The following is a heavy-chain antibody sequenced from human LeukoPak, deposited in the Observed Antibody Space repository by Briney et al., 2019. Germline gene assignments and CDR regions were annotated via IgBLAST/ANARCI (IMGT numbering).Heavy chain of an antibody. CDR1: GFTFSSYA. V-gene: IGHV3-23*01. Sequence: PGGSLRLSCAASGFTFSSYAMSWVRQAPGKGLEWASAISGSGGSTYYADSVKGRFTISRDNSKNTLYLQMNSLRAEDTAVYYCAKDPNYYDSSGPYYFDYWGQGTLVTVSS. J-gene: IGHJ4*02. D-gene: IGHD3-22*01. CDR3: AKDPNYYDSSGPYYFDY. CDR2: ISGSGGST.